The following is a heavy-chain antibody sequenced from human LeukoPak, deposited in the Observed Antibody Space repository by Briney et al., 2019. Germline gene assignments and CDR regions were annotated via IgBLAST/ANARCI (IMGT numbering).Heavy chain of an antibody. V-gene: IGHV3-15*01. J-gene: IGHJ4*02. CDR1: GFSFTDAW. CDR3: TTFISCNSVTCLYNY. CDR2: IKTKTDGETT. D-gene: IGHD2/OR15-2a*01. Sequence: GGSLRLSCAASGFSFTDAWMNWVRQAPGKGLEWVGRIKTKTDGETTDYAAPVKGRFTISRDDSKTTLYLQMDSLKTEDTAVYYCTTFISCNSVTCLYNYWGQGTLVTVSS.